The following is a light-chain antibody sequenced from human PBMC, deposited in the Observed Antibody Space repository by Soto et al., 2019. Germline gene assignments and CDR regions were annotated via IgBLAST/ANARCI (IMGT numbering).Light chain of an antibody. V-gene: IGLV2-14*03. Sequence: QSALTQPASVSGSPGQSITISCTGTSSDVGGYNYVPWYQHHPGEAPKLMIYDVSNRPSGVSNRFSGSKSGNTASLTISGLQPEDEADYYCSSYTTSNTRQIVFGTGTKLTVL. CDR3: SSYTTSNTRQIV. J-gene: IGLJ1*01. CDR1: SSDVGGYNY. CDR2: DVS.